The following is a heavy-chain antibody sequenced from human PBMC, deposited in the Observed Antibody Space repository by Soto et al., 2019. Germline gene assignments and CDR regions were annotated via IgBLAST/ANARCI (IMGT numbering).Heavy chain of an antibody. Sequence: GGSLRLSCAASGFTFSNAWMNWVRQASGKGLEWVGRIRSQAKNYATTYGASMKGRFTISRDDSKNTAYLQMDSLKTEDTAVYYCTRGPPNYFDYWGQGTLVTVSS. CDR3: TRGPPNYFDY. J-gene: IGHJ4*02. CDR2: IRSQAKNYAT. CDR1: GFTFSNAW. V-gene: IGHV3-73*01.